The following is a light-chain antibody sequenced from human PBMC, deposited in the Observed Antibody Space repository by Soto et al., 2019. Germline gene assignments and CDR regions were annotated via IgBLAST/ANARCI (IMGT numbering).Light chain of an antibody. CDR2: GAS. V-gene: IGKV3-20*01. Sequence: EIVLTQSPGTLSLSPGERATLSCRASESVSSRYLAWYRQKPGQAPRLLIYGASSRATGIPDRFSGSGSGTDFTLTISRLAPEDFAVYYCQQYGSSPPYAFGQGTKLEIK. CDR3: QQYGSSPPYA. CDR1: ESVSSRY. J-gene: IGKJ2*01.